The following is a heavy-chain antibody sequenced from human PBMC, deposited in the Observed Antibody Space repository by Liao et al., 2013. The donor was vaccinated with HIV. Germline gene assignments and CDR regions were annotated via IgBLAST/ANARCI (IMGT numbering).Heavy chain of an antibody. D-gene: IGHD3-10*01. CDR1: GASISSYY. CDR2: IFHTGST. Sequence: QVQLQESGPGLVKPSETLSLTCTVSGASISSYYWSWIRQPPGKGLEWIGFIFHTGSTSYNPSLQSRVTMSVDESKNHFSLRLTSVTDADTAVYYCARTRRHYGTGTHAQYYYYYMDVWAKGPRSPSP. J-gene: IGHJ6*03. V-gene: IGHV4-59*01. CDR3: ARTRRHYGTGTHAQYYYYYMDV.